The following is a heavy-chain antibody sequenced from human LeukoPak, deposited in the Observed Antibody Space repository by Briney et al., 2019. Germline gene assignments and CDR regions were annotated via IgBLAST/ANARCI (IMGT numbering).Heavy chain of an antibody. CDR3: AKDIFGASLHVDTASVFDY. J-gene: IGHJ4*02. D-gene: IGHD5-18*01. V-gene: IGHV3-30*02. CDR1: GFTFSSYG. Sequence: PGGSLRLSCAASGFTFSSYGMHWVRQAPGKGLEWVAFIRYDGSNKYYADSVKGRFTISRDNAKNSLYLQMNSLRAEDTALYYCAKDIFGASLHVDTASVFDYWGQGTLVTVSS. CDR2: IRYDGSNK.